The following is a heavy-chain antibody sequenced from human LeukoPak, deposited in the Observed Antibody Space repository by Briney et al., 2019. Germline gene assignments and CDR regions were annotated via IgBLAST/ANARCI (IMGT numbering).Heavy chain of an antibody. CDR2: INHSGST. V-gene: IGHV4-34*01. D-gene: IGHD6-13*01. CDR3: ARGLFLLRFPYGSSWYVN. CDR1: GFTFSSYA. J-gene: IGHJ4*02. Sequence: TSGGSLRLSCAASGFTFSSYAMSWVRQPPGKGLEWIGEINHSGSTNYNPSLKSRVTISVDTSKNQFSLKLSSVTAADTAVYYCARGLFLLRFPYGSSWYVNWGQGTLVTVSS.